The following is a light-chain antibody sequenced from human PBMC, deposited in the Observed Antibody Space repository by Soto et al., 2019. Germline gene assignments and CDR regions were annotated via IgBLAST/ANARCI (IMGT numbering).Light chain of an antibody. Sequence: DIQMTQSPSTLSASVGDRVTITCRASQSITIWLAWYQQKPGKAPKLLIFDASSLESGVPSRFSGSGSGTNFTLPISSLHPDYFATFSSQHYNSYSGTLGKGTKVDIK. V-gene: IGKV1-5*01. CDR2: DAS. CDR1: QSITIW. J-gene: IGKJ1*01. CDR3: QHYNSYSGT.